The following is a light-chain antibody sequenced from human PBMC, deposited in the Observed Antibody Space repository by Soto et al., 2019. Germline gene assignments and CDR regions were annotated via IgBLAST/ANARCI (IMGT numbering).Light chain of an antibody. V-gene: IGKV3-11*01. CDR2: DVS. CDR1: RSLDSGQ. Sequence: EIVLTQSPGTLSLSPGESATLSCRAGRSLDSGQLAWYQQKVGRAPRLLIYDVSNRATGIPARFSGSGSGTDFTLTITSLEPEDFAVYFCHQRYNWPRVTFGQGTRLEIK. J-gene: IGKJ5*01. CDR3: HQRYNWPRVT.